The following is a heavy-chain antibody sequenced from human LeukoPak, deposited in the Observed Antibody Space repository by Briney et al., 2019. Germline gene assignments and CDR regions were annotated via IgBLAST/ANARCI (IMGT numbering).Heavy chain of an antibody. CDR2: INHSGST. Sequence: PSETLSLTCAVYGGSFSGYYWSWIRQPPGKGLEWIGEINHSGSTNYNPSLKSRITISVDTSKNQFSLKLSSATAADTAVYYCARTSSTSHSVGFDPWGQGTLVTVSS. CDR1: GGSFSGYY. V-gene: IGHV4-34*01. J-gene: IGHJ5*02. CDR3: ARTSSTSHSVGFDP. D-gene: IGHD2-2*01.